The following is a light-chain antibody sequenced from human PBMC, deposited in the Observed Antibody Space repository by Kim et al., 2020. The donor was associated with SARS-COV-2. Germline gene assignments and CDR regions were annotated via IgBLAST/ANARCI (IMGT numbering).Light chain of an antibody. CDR2: GAS. CDR1: EPISSDY. V-gene: IGKV3-20*01. CDR3: QQYDPSFPYT. J-gene: IGKJ2*01. Sequence: EIVLTQSPGTLSLSPGERATLSCRTSEPISSDYVAWYRHKPGQAPRLLIYGASTRATGIPERFSGSGSGTDFTLTISRLEPEDFAVYYCQQYDPSFPYTFGQGTKLEI.